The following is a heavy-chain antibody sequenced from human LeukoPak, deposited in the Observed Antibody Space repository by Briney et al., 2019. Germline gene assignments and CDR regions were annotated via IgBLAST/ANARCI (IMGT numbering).Heavy chain of an antibody. D-gene: IGHD6-13*01. J-gene: IGHJ4*02. Sequence: GGSLRLSCAASGFTFSTYWMSWVRQAPGKGLTGVANIKQDGSEKYYVDCVKGRFTISRDNAKNSLYLQMNSLRAEDTAMYYCARDSAGNDYWGQGTLVTVSS. V-gene: IGHV3-7*01. CDR2: IKQDGSEK. CDR3: ARDSAGNDY. CDR1: GFTFSTYW.